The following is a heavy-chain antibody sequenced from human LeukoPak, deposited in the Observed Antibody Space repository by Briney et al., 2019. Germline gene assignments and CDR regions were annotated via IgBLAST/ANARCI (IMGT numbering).Heavy chain of an antibody. CDR3: ARDRGEIFGVVIVPFGY. D-gene: IGHD3-3*01. V-gene: IGHV3-21*01. CDR1: GFTFSSYS. J-gene: IGHJ4*02. CDR2: ISSSSSYI. Sequence: GGSLRLSCAASGFTFSSYSMNWVRQAPGKGLEWVSSISSSSSYIYYADSVKGRFTISRDNAKNSLFLQMNSLRAEDTAVYYCARDRGEIFGVVIVPFGYWGQGTLVTVSS.